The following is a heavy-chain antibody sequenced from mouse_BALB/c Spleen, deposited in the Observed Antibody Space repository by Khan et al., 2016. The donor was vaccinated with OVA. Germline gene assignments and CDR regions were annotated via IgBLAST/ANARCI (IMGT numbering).Heavy chain of an antibody. D-gene: IGHD2-14*01. Sequence: LQQPGSELVRPGASVKLSCKASGYTFTSYWMHWVKQRPGQGLEWIGNIYPGSGSTNYDEKFKSKATLTVDTSSSTAYMQLRSLLSEASAVYYCTRGEYDGDYWGQGTTHTVSS. CDR1: GYTFTSYW. CDR3: TRGEYDGDY. J-gene: IGHJ2*01. V-gene: IGHV1S22*01. CDR2: IYPGSGST.